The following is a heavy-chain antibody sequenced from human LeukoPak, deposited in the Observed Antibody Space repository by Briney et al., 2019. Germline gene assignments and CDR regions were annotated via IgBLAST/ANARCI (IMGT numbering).Heavy chain of an antibody. CDR2: MNPNSGNT. V-gene: IGHV1-8*01. D-gene: IGHD3-10*01. Sequence: GASVKVSCKASGYTFTSYDINWVRQATGQGLEWMGWMNPNSGNTGYAQKFQGRVTMTRNTSISTAYMELSSLRSEDTAVYYCARADQRPSRLLWFGEPQYYFDYWGQGTLVTVSS. J-gene: IGHJ4*02. CDR3: ARADQRPSRLLWFGEPQYYFDY. CDR1: GYTFTSYD.